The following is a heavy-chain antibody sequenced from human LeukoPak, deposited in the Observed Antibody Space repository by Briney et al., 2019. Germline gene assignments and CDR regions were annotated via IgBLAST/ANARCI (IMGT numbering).Heavy chain of an antibody. CDR3: ARDTPLRVVVPAAMDYYYYGMDV. V-gene: IGHV1-69*04. CDR2: IIPILGIA. D-gene: IGHD2-2*01. J-gene: IGHJ6*02. CDR1: GYTFTSYG. Sequence: SVKVSCKASGYTFTSYGISWVRQAPGQGLEWMGRIIPILGIANYAQKFQGRVTITADKSTSTAYMELSSLRSEDTAVYYCARDTPLRVVVPAAMDYYYYGMDVWGQGTTVTVSS.